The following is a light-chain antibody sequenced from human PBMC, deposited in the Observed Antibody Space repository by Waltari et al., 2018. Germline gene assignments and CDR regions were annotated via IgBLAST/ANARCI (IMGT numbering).Light chain of an antibody. CDR2: GAS. J-gene: IGKJ4*01. CDR3: QQYDGSSVT. Sequence: EIVLTQSPGTLSLSPGERATLSCRASQTISGSWLTWYQQKPGQAPRLVIYGASIRATAIPDRFSGSGSGTDFTLTISRLEPEDFAVYCCQQYDGSSVTFGGGTKVEIK. CDR1: QTISGSW. V-gene: IGKV3-20*01.